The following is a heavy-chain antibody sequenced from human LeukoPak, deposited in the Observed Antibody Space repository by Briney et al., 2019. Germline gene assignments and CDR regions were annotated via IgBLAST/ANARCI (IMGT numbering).Heavy chain of an antibody. CDR2: IYYSGST. Sequence: SETLSLTCTVSGGSISSSSYYWGWIRQPPGKGLGWIGSIYYSGSTYYNPSLKSRVTISVDTSKNQFSLKLSSVTAADTAAYYCARQGGYCSSTSCYSSTDWFDPWGQGTLVTVSS. J-gene: IGHJ5*02. CDR1: GGSISSSSYY. CDR3: ARQGGYCSSTSCYSSTDWFDP. V-gene: IGHV4-39*01. D-gene: IGHD2-2*02.